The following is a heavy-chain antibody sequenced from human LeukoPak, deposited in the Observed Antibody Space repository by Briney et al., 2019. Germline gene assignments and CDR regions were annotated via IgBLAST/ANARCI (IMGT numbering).Heavy chain of an antibody. J-gene: IGHJ3*02. D-gene: IGHD2-2*01. CDR2: IIPIFGTA. CDR3: ARDVSLYCSSATCFHDAFDI. V-gene: IGHV1-69*13. Sequence: GASVKVSCKASGGTFSSYAISWVRQAPGQGLEWMGGIIPIFGTANYAQKFQGRVTITADESTSTAYMELSSLRAEDTAVYYCARDVSLYCSSATCFHDAFDIWGQGTMVTVSS. CDR1: GGTFSSYA.